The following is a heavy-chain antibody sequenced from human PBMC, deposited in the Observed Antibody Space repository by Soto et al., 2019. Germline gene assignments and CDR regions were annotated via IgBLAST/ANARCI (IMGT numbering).Heavy chain of an antibody. J-gene: IGHJ4*02. CDR1: GYTFSGFF. D-gene: IGHD3-22*01. V-gene: IGHV1-2*02. CDR2: INPNSGDT. CDR3: ASVKNYYDRSGPFDY. Sequence: ASVKVSCKASGYTFSGFFLHWVRQAPGLGLEWMGWINPNSGDTNYAQKFQGRVTMTRDTSISTAYMDLSRLSSDDTAVYYCASVKNYYDRSGPFDYCGQGTMVTVSS.